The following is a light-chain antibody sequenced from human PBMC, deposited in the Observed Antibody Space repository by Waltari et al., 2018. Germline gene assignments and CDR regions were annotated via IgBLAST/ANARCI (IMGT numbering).Light chain of an antibody. CDR3: AAWDDSLSGYV. CDR1: SSNIGGNY. J-gene: IGLJ1*01. CDR2: RNN. V-gene: IGLV1-47*01. Sequence: QSVLTQPPSTSGTPGQRVTISCSGSSSNIGGNYVHWYQQLPGTAPKLLIYRNNQRPSGGPDRYSGSKSGTAAALASSGLRSEDEADYYCAAWDDSLSGYVLGIGTKIAVL.